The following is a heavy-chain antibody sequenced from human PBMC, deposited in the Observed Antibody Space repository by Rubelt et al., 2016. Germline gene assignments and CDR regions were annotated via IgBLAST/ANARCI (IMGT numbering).Heavy chain of an antibody. CDR2: INAGNGNT. V-gene: IGHV1-3*01. D-gene: IGHD5-18*01. J-gene: IGHJ2*01. Sequence: QVQLVQSGAEVKKPGASVKVSCKASGYTFTSYAMHWVRQAPGPRLEWMGWINAGNGNTKYSQKFQGRVTITRDQSAGTAYMERSSLRSEDTAVYYCARCKDTAMVTDADWYFDLWGRGTLVTVSS. CDR1: GYTFTSYA. CDR3: ARCKDTAMVTDADWYFDL.